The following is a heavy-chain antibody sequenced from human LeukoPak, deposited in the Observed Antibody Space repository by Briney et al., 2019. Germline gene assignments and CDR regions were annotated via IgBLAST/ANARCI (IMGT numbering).Heavy chain of an antibody. J-gene: IGHJ4*02. CDR1: GGSISSYY. D-gene: IGHD3-3*01. CDR2: IYYSGST. CDR3: ARAPNLRRFLEWSVYYFDY. Sequence: SETLSLTCTVSGGSISSYYWSWIRQPPGKGLEWIGYIYYSGSTNYNPSLKSRVTISVDTSKNQFSLKLSSVTAADTAVYYCARAPNLRRFLEWSVYYFDYWGQGTLVTVSP. V-gene: IGHV4-59*12.